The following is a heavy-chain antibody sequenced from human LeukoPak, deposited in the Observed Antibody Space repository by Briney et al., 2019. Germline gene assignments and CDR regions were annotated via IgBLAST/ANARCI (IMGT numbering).Heavy chain of an antibody. CDR1: GFSLTTTGMC. J-gene: IGHJ4*02. CDR2: IDWDDDK. CDR3: ARIRTPYGSGSYYNFD. V-gene: IGHV2-70*11. D-gene: IGHD3-10*01. Sequence: SGPALVKPTQTLTLTCTFSGFSLTTTGMCVSWVRQPPGKALEWLARIDWDDDKYYSTSLKTRLTISKGTSKNQVVLTMTNMDPVDTATYYCARIRTPYGSGSYYNFDWGQGTLVTVSS.